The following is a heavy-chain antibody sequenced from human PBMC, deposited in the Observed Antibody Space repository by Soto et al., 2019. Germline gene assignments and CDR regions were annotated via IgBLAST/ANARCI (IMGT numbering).Heavy chain of an antibody. CDR3: ARDLRWYQLELPQGYWYFDL. Sequence: QVQLQESGPGLVKPSGTLSLTCTVSGASISRTNWWSWVRRPPGKGLEWIGEMSHSGSTSYTPSLRSRVTMSVDKYKSQFSLKLNSVTAADTAVYYCARDLRWYQLELPQGYWYFDLWGRGTLVTVSS. CDR1: GASISRTNW. V-gene: IGHV4-4*02. D-gene: IGHD1-1*01. CDR2: MSHSGST. J-gene: IGHJ2*01.